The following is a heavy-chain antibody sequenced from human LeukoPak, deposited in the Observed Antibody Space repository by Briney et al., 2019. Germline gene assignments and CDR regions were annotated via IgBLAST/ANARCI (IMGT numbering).Heavy chain of an antibody. J-gene: IGHJ4*02. V-gene: IGHV3-33*01. Sequence: GGSLRLSCAASGFTFSSDGMHWVRQAPGKGLEWVALIWYDGTNKYYAASVKGRFTISRDNSKNTLYLQMNSLRAEDTAVYYCARDSCGGDCYPYTFDYWGQGTLVTVSS. CDR3: ARDSCGGDCYPYTFDY. CDR1: GFTFSSDG. D-gene: IGHD2-21*02. CDR2: IWYDGTNK.